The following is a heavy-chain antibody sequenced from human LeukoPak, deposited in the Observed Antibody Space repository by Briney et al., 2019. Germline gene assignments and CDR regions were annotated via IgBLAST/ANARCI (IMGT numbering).Heavy chain of an antibody. V-gene: IGHV3-7*01. D-gene: IGHD3-9*01. CDR1: GFTFSRSW. J-gene: IGHJ4*02. CDR2: IKEDGSEK. CDR3: ARQKYYDILTATNYYFDY. Sequence: GGSLRLSCAASGFTFSRSWMNWVRQAPGKGLEWVANIKEDGSEKNYVDSVKGRFTISRDNTKNSLFLQMNSLRAEDTAVYYCARQKYYDILTATNYYFDYWGQGTLVTVSS.